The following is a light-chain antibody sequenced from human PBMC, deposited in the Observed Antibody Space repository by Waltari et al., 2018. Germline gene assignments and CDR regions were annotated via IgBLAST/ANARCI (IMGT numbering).Light chain of an antibody. J-gene: IGKJ1*01. CDR1: QGVSRH. Sequence: EIVMTQSPAILSVSPGEIATLYCRASQGVSRHLAWYQQKPGPAPRLLFYGASTRATGVPVRFSGSGSGTEFTLTISSLQSEDVAAYYCQHYFNWPRTFGQGTKVEVK. CDR2: GAS. V-gene: IGKV3-15*01. CDR3: QHYFNWPRT.